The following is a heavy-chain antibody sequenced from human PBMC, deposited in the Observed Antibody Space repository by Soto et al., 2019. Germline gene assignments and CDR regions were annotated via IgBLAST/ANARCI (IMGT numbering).Heavy chain of an antibody. V-gene: IGHV3-7*03. D-gene: IGHD5-12*01. CDR1: GFTFNSYW. J-gene: IGHJ6*02. Sequence: EGQLVESGGGLVQPGESLRLSCAGSGFTFNSYWMSWVRQAPGKGLEWVAKVQQDGSEKYYVDSVKGRFTISRDNAKNSVYLQMNSPRVEDTAVYYCARGGLHRSGYEYYYYYYGLDVWGQGTTVTVAS. CDR3: ARGGLHRSGYEYYYYYYGLDV. CDR2: VQQDGSEK.